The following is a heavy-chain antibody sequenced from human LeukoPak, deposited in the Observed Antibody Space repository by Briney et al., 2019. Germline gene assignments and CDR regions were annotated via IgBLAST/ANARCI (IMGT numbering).Heavy chain of an antibody. D-gene: IGHD4-17*01. CDR2: ISSDSSHI. V-gene: IGHV3-21*01. Sequence: KPGGSLRLSCAASGFTFSSYSMNWVRQAPGKGLEWVSSISSDSSHIYYADSVKGRFTISRDNAKNSLYLHMNSLRAEDSALYYCAREYGDYFGEAFDIWGQGTMVTVSS. CDR3: AREYGDYFGEAFDI. CDR1: GFTFSSYS. J-gene: IGHJ3*02.